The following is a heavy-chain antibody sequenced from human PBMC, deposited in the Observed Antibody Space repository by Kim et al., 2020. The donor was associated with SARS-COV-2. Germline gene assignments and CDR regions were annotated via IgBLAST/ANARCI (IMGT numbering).Heavy chain of an antibody. CDR3: ARGRVAGVIDAFDI. D-gene: IGHD3-10*01. Sequence: SETLSLTCAVYGGSFSGYYWSWIRQPPGKGLEWIGEINHSGSTNYNPSLKSRVTISVDTPKNQFSLKLSSVTAADTAVYYCARGRVAGVIDAFDIWGQGTMVTVSS. CDR2: INHSGST. J-gene: IGHJ3*02. CDR1: GGSFSGYY. V-gene: IGHV4-34*01.